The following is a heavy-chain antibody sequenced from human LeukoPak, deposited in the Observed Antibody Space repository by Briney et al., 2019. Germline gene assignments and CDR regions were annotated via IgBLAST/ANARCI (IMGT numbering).Heavy chain of an antibody. CDR2: ISGSGGST. Sequence: GGSLRLSCVASGFFFNNYAMNWVRQAPGKGLEWVSAISGSGGSTYYADSVKGRFTISRDNSKNTLYLQINSLRAEDAAVYYCAKGLYASGWSDFDYWGQGTQVTVSS. D-gene: IGHD6-19*01. CDR3: AKGLYASGWSDFDY. V-gene: IGHV3-23*01. J-gene: IGHJ4*02. CDR1: GFFFNNYA.